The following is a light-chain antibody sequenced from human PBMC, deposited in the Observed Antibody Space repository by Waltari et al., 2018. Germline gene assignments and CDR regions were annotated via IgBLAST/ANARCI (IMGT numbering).Light chain of an antibody. V-gene: IGLV2-14*03. Sequence: SALTQPASVSGSPGQSITISCTGTSSDIGDSNYISWYQQHPGEGPKLIIYGVTKRPSGVSNRFSGSKSGNTASLTISGLQADDEAEYFCSSYTDTNTLHVVFGGGTKLSVL. J-gene: IGLJ2*01. CDR1: SSDIGDSNY. CDR3: SSYTDTNTLHVV. CDR2: GVT.